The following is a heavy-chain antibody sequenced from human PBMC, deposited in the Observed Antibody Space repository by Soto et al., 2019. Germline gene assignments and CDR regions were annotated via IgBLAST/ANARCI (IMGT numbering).Heavy chain of an antibody. D-gene: IGHD4-17*01. CDR1: GFTFNNYA. J-gene: IGHJ6*02. Sequence: GGFLRLSCAASGFTFNNYAMSWVRQAPDKGLEWVSAISGRGGSTYYADSVKGRFTISRDNSKNTLFLQMNSLRAEDTAVYYCAKDSTVTTSLYSYYYGLDVWGQGTTVTVSS. CDR2: ISGRGGST. CDR3: AKDSTVTTSLYSYYYGLDV. V-gene: IGHV3-23*01.